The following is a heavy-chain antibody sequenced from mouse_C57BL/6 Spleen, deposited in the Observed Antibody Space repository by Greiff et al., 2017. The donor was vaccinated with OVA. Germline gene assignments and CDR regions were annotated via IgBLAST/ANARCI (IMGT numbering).Heavy chain of an antibody. CDR3: ARKGHSSSYQFAY. Sequence: QVQLQQPGAELVKPGASVKLSCKASGYTFTSYWMHWVKQRPGQGLEWIGMIHPNSGSTNYNAKFKSKATLTVDKSSSTAYMQLSSLTSEDSAVYDCARKGHSSSYQFAYWGQGTLVTVSA. CDR1: GYTFTSYW. J-gene: IGHJ3*01. CDR2: IHPNSGST. V-gene: IGHV1-64*01. D-gene: IGHD3-2*02.